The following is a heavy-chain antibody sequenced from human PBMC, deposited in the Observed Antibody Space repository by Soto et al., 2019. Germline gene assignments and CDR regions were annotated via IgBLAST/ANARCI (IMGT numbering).Heavy chain of an antibody. CDR1: GFTFTSSA. V-gene: IGHV1-58*01. J-gene: IGHJ3*02. CDR3: SAEGSLVADAFDI. Sequence: SVKVSCKASGFTFTSSAVQWVRQARGQRLEWIGWIVVGSGNTNYAQKFQERVTITRDMSTSTAYMELSSLRSEDTAVYYCSAEGSLVADAFDIWGQGTMVTVSS. D-gene: IGHD5-12*01. CDR2: IVVGSGNT.